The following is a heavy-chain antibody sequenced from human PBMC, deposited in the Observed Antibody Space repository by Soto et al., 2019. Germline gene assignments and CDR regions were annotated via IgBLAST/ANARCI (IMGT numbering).Heavy chain of an antibody. D-gene: IGHD6-6*01. Sequence: LSLTCAVYGGSFSGYYWSWIRQPPGKGLEWIGEINHSGSTNYNPSLKSRVTISVDTSKNQFSLKLSSVTAADTAVYYCARAIGTSSSHYYYGMDVWGQGTTVTVSS. CDR2: INHSGST. V-gene: IGHV4-34*01. CDR3: ARAIGTSSSHYYYGMDV. J-gene: IGHJ6*02. CDR1: GGSFSGYY.